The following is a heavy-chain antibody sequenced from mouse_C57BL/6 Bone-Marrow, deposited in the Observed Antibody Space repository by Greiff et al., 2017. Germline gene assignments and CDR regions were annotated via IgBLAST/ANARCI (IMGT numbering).Heavy chain of an antibody. CDR2: IWSGGST. V-gene: IGHV2-2*01. CDR1: GFSLTSYG. Sequence: VMLVESGPGLVQPSQSLSITCTVSGFSLTSYGVHWVRQSPGKGLEWLGVIWSGGSTDYNAAFISRLSISKHNSKSQVFFKMNSLQADDTAIYYCARRGADYLWYFDVWGTGTTVTVSS. CDR3: ARRGADYLWYFDV. J-gene: IGHJ1*03. D-gene: IGHD2-4*01.